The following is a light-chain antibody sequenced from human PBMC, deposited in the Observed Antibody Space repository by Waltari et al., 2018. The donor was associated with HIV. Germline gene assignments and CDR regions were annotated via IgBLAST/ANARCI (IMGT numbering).Light chain of an antibody. CDR1: RYNIGSNY. J-gene: IGLJ2*01. CDR2: RKN. Sequence: QSVLTQPPSASGTPGQRVTISCSGSRYNIGSNYVYWYQDLPGTAPKLLILRKNQVPSGVPDGFSGSKSGTSASLAISGLRSEEEAAYYCATWDDSLSGSVLFGGGTKLTVL. CDR3: ATWDDSLSGSVL. V-gene: IGLV1-47*01.